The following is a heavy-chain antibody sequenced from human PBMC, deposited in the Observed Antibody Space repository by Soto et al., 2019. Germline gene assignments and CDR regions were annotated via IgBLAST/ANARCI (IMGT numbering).Heavy chain of an antibody. D-gene: IGHD6-19*01. CDR1: GGTFSSYA. J-gene: IGHJ4*02. V-gene: IGHV1-69*13. Sequence: GASVKVSCKASGGTFSSYAISWVRQAPGQGLEWMGGIIPIFGTANYAQKFQGRVTITADESTSTAYMELSSLRSEDTAVYYCAAAPYSSGFEHAYFDYWGQGTLVTVSS. CDR2: IIPIFGTA. CDR3: AAAPYSSGFEHAYFDY.